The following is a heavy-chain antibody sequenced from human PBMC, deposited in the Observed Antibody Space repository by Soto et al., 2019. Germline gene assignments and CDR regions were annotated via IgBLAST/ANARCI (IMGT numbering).Heavy chain of an antibody. CDR3: ARLRCGGSCYSGCYYYGMDV. Sequence: PSETLSLTCTVSGGSISSSSYYWGWIRQPPGKGLEWIGSIYYSGSTYYNPSLKSRVTISVDTSKNQFSLKLSSVTAADTAVYYCARLRCGGSCYSGCYYYGMDVWGQGTTVTVSS. J-gene: IGHJ6*02. V-gene: IGHV4-39*01. CDR1: GGSISSSSYY. D-gene: IGHD2-15*01. CDR2: IYYSGST.